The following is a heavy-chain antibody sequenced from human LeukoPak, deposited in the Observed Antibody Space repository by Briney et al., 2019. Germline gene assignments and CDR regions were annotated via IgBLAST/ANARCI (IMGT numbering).Heavy chain of an antibody. CDR1: GSTVSSNY. CDR2: ITGSGGST. V-gene: IGHV3-23*01. D-gene: IGHD6-13*01. CDR3: AKVPLIAAPKHFDY. Sequence: GGSLRLSCAASGSTVSSNYMNWVRQAPGKGLEWVSAITGSGGSTYYADSVKGRFTISRDNSKNTLYLQMNRLRAEDTAVYYCAKVPLIAAPKHFDYWGQGTLVTVSS. J-gene: IGHJ4*02.